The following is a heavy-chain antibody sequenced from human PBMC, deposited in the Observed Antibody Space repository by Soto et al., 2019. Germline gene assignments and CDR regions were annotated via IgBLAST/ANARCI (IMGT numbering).Heavy chain of an antibody. D-gene: IGHD3-22*01. V-gene: IGHV1-69*01. J-gene: IGHJ6*02. CDR2: IIPMLGIA. CDR1: GGSFSDYA. Sequence: QVQLVQSGAEVKKPGSSVKVSCQASGGSFSDYAISWVRQAPGQGLEWMGGIIPMLGIADNAQKFQGRVIITADEYTSTVYMELSSLRSEDTAVYYWARDGDYYDSSGFQRDYHYSGMDVWGQGTTVTVAS. CDR3: ARDGDYYDSSGFQRDYHYSGMDV.